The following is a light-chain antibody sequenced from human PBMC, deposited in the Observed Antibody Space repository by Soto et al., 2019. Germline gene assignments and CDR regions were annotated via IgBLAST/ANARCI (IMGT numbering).Light chain of an antibody. CDR3: SSYAGNNDVV. CDR2: GVN. Sequence: QSVLTQPPSASGSPGQSVTISCTGTSSDVGGYDYVSWYQQYPDKAPKLIIFGVNKRPSGVPDRFSGSKSGNTASLIVSGLQAEDEGEYYCSSYAGNNDVVFGGGTKVTVL. V-gene: IGLV2-8*01. J-gene: IGLJ3*02. CDR1: SSDVGGYDY.